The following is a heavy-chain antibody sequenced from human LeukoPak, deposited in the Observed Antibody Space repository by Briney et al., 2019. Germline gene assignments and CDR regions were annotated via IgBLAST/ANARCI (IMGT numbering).Heavy chain of an antibody. Sequence: GGSLRLSCAASGFTFSDYYMNWIRQAPGKGLEWISYMSSSGSTISYADSVTGRLTVSRDNAKNSLYLQMNSLRAEDTAVYYCVRANGAVAGTFWFDPWGQGTLVTVSS. CDR2: MSSSGSTI. CDR3: VRANGAVAGTFWFDP. CDR1: GFTFSDYY. D-gene: IGHD6-19*01. J-gene: IGHJ5*02. V-gene: IGHV3-11*04.